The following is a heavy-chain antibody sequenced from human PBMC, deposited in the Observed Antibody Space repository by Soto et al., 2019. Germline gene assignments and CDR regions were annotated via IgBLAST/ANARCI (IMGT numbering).Heavy chain of an antibody. CDR2: IIPLFGTA. CDR3: ARPKGSYSSGYYSFDY. V-gene: IGHV1-69*13. D-gene: IGHD6-19*01. J-gene: IGHJ4*02. CDR1: GGTFSTYA. Sequence: SVKVSCKTSGGTFSTYAIYWVRQAPGQGLEWMGAIIPLFGTADYAQKFPGRVTITADESTSTAYMELSSLRSEDTAVYYCARPKGSYSSGYYSFDYWGQGTLVTVSS.